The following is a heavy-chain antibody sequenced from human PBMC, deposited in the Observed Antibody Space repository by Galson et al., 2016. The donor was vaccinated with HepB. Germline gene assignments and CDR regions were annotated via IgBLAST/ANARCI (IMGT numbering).Heavy chain of an antibody. D-gene: IGHD3-22*01. CDR3: AHGEAYDNSGYYGTDXXY. V-gene: IGHV2-5*01. CDR2: IXXXDDX. J-gene: IGHJ4*02. CDR1: GFXXXTSXXX. Sequence: PALXXPTQTLXXXCTXXGFXXXTSXXXVGXXRQPXGKALEXXALIXXXDDXXYSPSLXSRLTLSKDTSKTQIFLTITNMDPVDTATYYCAHGEAYDNSGYYGTDXXYWGQGXXVT.